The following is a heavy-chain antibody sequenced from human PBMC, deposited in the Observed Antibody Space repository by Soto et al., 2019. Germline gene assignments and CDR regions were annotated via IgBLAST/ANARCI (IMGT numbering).Heavy chain of an antibody. CDR2: ISSNSETT. V-gene: IGHV3-9*02. Sequence: EVPLVESGGGLVQPGRSLRLSCVGSGFIADDYAMHWVRQPPGKGLEWVSGISSNSETTNYADSVKGRFTISIDNAKNSLFLQINSLRPLDTAFHDCAKDMIWGGTTTIHYFDSWGQGTLVTVSS. J-gene: IGHJ4*02. D-gene: IGHD5-12*01. CDR1: GFIADDYA. CDR3: AKDMIWGGTTTIHYFDS.